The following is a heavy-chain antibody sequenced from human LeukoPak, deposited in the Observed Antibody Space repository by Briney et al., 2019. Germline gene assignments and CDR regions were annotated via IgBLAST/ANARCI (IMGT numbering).Heavy chain of an antibody. CDR3: AKDIPWSFDY. V-gene: IGHV3-23*01. CDR1: GFTFSSNG. CDR2: IGGSGGNI. J-gene: IGHJ4*02. Sequence: GGSLRLSCAASGFTFSSNGMSWVRQAPGKGLEWVSVIGGSGGNIHYADSVKGRFTISRDNSKNTLYLQMNSLRAEDTATYYCAKDIPWSFDYWGQGTLVTVSS. D-gene: IGHD4-23*01.